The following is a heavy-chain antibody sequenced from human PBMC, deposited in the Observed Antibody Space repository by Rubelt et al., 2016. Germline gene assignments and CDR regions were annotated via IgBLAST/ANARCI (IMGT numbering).Heavy chain of an antibody. V-gene: IGHV1-2*02. CDR2: INPNSGGT. J-gene: IGHJ4*02. Sequence: APGQGLEWMGWINPNSGGTNYAQKFQGRVTMTRDTSISTAYMELSRLRSDDTAVYYCARELYSSSSSFDYWGQGTLVTVSS. D-gene: IGHD6-6*01. CDR3: ARELYSSSSSFDY.